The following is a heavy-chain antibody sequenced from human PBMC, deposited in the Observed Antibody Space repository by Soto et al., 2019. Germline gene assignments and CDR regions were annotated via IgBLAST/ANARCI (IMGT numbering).Heavy chain of an antibody. J-gene: IGHJ3*02. V-gene: IGHV1-69*08. CDR3: ARDRAPVRAFDI. Sequence: QVQLVQSGAEVTKPGSSVKVSCKASGGTFSSYTISWVRQAPGQGLEWMGRIIPILGIANYAQKFQGRVTITADKSTSTAYMELSSLRSEDPAVYYCARDRAPVRAFDIWGQGTMVTVSS. CDR2: IIPILGIA. D-gene: IGHD3-16*02. CDR1: GGTFSSYT.